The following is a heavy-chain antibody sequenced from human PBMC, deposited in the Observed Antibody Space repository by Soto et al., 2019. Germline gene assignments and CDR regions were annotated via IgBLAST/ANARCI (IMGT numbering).Heavy chain of an antibody. Sequence: EVQVLESGGGLVQPGGSLRLSCAASGFTFSSYAMSWVRQAPGQGLEWVSAISGSGSNPYYADSVKGRFTISRDNSKNTLYLQMNSLRAEDTALYYSAKMASMTIRDGFDHWGQGTLVTVSS. D-gene: IGHD5-12*01. CDR3: AKMASMTIRDGFDH. CDR1: GFTFSSYA. CDR2: ISGSGSNP. J-gene: IGHJ4*02. V-gene: IGHV3-23*01.